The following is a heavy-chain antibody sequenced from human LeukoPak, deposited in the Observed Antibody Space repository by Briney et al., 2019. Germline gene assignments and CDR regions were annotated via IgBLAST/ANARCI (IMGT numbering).Heavy chain of an antibody. Sequence: PSETLSLTCAVSGYSISSGYYWGWIRQPPGKGLEWIGSIYHSGSTYYNPSLKSRVTISVDTSKNQFSLKLSSVTAADTAVYYCARHTIVVVVAATRGAFDIWGQGTMVTVSS. V-gene: IGHV4-38-2*01. CDR1: GYSISSGYY. D-gene: IGHD2-15*01. CDR3: ARHTIVVVVAATRGAFDI. CDR2: IYHSGST. J-gene: IGHJ3*02.